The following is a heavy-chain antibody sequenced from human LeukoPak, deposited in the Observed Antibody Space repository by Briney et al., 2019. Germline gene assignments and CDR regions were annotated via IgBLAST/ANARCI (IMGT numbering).Heavy chain of an antibody. CDR3: ARSHYVSSGYHAY. J-gene: IGHJ4*02. CDR1: GFTFSTYS. D-gene: IGHD3-22*01. CDR2: ITGSSGTI. Sequence: GGSLRLSCAASGFTFSTYSMNWVRQAPGRALEWVSFITGSSGTIYYADSVKGRFTISRDNAKNSLYLQMNTLRVEDTAVYYCARSHYVSSGYHAYWGQGTLVTVSP. V-gene: IGHV3-48*04.